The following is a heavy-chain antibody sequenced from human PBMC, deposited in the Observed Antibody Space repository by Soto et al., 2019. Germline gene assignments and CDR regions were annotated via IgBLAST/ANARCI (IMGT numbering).Heavy chain of an antibody. CDR3: AHRHELGSFDI. CDR2: IYWNDDK. J-gene: IGHJ3*02. V-gene: IGHV2-5*01. CDR1: GFSLSTRAVG. D-gene: IGHD1-26*01. Sequence: SGPTLVNPTQTLTLTCTFSGFSLSTRAVGVGWIRQPPGKALEWLALIYWNDDKRYSPSLKNRLTITKDTSKNHVVLTMTNMDPVDTATYYCAHRHELGSFDIWGQGTKVTVSS.